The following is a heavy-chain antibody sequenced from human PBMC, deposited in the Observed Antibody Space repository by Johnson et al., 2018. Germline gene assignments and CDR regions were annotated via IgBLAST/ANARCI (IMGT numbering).Heavy chain of an antibody. J-gene: IGHJ3*01. CDR2: SRNKANSYTS. CDR3: VQSPELTTSPN. Sequence: VQLVQSGGGLVQXGGSLKLSCAASGFTFSDHYMDWVRQAPGKGLEWVGRSRNKANSYTSEYAASVKGRFTISRDDSKDSLYLQMNSLRTEDTAGYFCVQSPELTTSPNWGQGTMVTVSS. CDR1: GFTFSDHY. V-gene: IGHV3-72*01. D-gene: IGHD4-11*01.